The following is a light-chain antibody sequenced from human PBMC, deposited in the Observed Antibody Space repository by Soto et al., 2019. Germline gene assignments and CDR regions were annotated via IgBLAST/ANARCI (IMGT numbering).Light chain of an antibody. CDR1: QSVSSN. V-gene: IGKV3-15*01. J-gene: IGKJ2*01. CDR3: QQYNKWPPAVA. CDR2: GAS. Sequence: PAALSVSPGERVTLSCRASQSVSSNLAWYQQKPGQAPRLLIYGASTRAAGIPARFSGSGSGTEFTLTVSSLQSEDFAVYYCQQYNKWPPAVAFGQGTKVDIK.